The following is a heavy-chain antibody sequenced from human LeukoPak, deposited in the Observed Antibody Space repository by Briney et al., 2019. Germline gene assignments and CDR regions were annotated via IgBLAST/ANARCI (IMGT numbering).Heavy chain of an antibody. CDR3: VKFGGMGNYPDC. D-gene: IGHD3-16*01. CDR2: ISGSGGST. J-gene: IGHJ3*01. Sequence: GGSHGVSRAASGFTFSSYEMSWVRQAPGKGLEWVSAISGSGGSTYHADSVKGRFTISRDNSKNTVNFQMNSLRGEDTAVYYCVKFGGMGNYPDCWDHGSMVTVSS. CDR1: GFTFSSYE. V-gene: IGHV3-23*01.